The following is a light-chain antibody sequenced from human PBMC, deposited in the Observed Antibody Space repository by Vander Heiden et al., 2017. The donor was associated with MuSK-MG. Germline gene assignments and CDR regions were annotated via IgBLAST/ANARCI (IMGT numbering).Light chain of an antibody. CDR1: KIGSKS. J-gene: IGLJ2*01. V-gene: IGLV3-21*04. CDR3: QVWDDTSDHVV. CDR2: YDN. Sequence: SYVLTQPPSVSVAPRKTASITCGGNKIGSKSVYWYQQKPGQAPVLVIYYDNDRPSGIPERFSGSNSGNTATLTISRVEAGDEADYSCQVWDDTSDHVVFGGGTKLTVL.